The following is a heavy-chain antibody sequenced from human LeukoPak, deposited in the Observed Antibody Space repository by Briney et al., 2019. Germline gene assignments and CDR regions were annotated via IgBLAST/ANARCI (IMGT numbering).Heavy chain of an antibody. CDR1: GFNFNRYT. J-gene: IGHJ1*01. CDR2: ISSSSSYI. Sequence: GGSLRLSCVGSGFNFNRYTMKWVRQAPGKGLEWISSISSSSSYIYYADSVKGRFTISRDNAKNSLYLQMNSLRAEDTAVYYCARGRYSGSYYGEYFQHWGQGTLVTVSS. V-gene: IGHV3-21*01. CDR3: ARGRYSGSYYGEYFQH. D-gene: IGHD1-26*01.